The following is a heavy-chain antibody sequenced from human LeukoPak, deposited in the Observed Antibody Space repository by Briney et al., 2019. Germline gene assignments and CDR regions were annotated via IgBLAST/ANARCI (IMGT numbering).Heavy chain of an antibody. CDR3: ARDGGALIRGKGYYYGMDV. CDR2: ISSSSSTI. CDR1: GFTFSSYS. D-gene: IGHD3-16*01. Sequence: GGSLRLSCAASGFTFSSYSMSWVRQAPGKGLEWGSYISSSSSTIYYADSVKGRFTISRDNAKNSLYLQMNSLRDEDTAVYYCARDGGALIRGKGYYYGMDVWGQGTTVTVSS. V-gene: IGHV3-48*02. J-gene: IGHJ6*02.